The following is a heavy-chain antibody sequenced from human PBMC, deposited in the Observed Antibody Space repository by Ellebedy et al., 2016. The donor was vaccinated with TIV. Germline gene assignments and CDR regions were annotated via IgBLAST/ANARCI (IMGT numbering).Heavy chain of an antibody. Sequence: ASVQVSCKASGYTFTSYYMHWVRQAPGQGLEWMGIINPSGGSTSYAQKFQGRVTMTRDTSTSTVYMELSSLRSEDTAVYYCARHDSSGYDAFDIWGQGTMVTVSS. CDR3: ARHDSSGYDAFDI. J-gene: IGHJ3*02. CDR2: INPSGGST. V-gene: IGHV1-46*03. CDR1: GYTFTSYY. D-gene: IGHD3-22*01.